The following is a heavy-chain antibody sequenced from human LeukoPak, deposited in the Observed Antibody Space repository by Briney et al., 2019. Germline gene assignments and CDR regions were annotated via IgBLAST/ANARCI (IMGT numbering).Heavy chain of an antibody. CDR2: ISSGGLTI. J-gene: IGHJ4*02. Sequence: GGSLRLSCVASGFTFSTYTFNWVRQAPGKGLEWLSYISSGGLTIFYADSVKGRFTISRDNTKNAIYLDMTNLRAEDTAVYYCAGDFDYGDYIDFWGQGTLVAVSS. V-gene: IGHV3-48*04. CDR3: AGDFDYGDYIDF. CDR1: GFTFSTYT. D-gene: IGHD4/OR15-4a*01.